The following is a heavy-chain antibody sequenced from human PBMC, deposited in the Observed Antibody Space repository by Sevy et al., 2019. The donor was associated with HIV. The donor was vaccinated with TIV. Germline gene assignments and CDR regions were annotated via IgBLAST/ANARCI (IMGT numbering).Heavy chain of an antibody. CDR2: IYYSGST. V-gene: IGHV4-31*03. CDR3: ARGGSGYFDY. D-gene: IGHD3-10*01. J-gene: IGHJ4*02. Sequence: SETLSLTCTVSGGSISSGGYYWSWIRQHPGKGLEWIGYIYYSGSTYYNPSLKSRVTISVDTSKNQFSLKLSSVTAAGTAVYYCARGGSGYFDYWGQGTLVTVSS. CDR1: GGSISSGGYY.